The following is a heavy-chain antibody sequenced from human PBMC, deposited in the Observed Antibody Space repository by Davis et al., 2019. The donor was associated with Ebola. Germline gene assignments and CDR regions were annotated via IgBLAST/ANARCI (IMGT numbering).Heavy chain of an antibody. CDR3: ARAVPATQNLDY. Sequence: ASVKVSCKASGYTFTGYFMHWVRQAPGQSLEWMGWINPYSGGANSAQKFQGRVTMTRATSMTTAYLELNSLRSDDTAVYYCARAVPATQNLDYWGQGTLVTVSS. J-gene: IGHJ4*02. CDR1: GYTFTGYF. V-gene: IGHV1-2*02. CDR2: INPYSGGA. D-gene: IGHD2-15*01.